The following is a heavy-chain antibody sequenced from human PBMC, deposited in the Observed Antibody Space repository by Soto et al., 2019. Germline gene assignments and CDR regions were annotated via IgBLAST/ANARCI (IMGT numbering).Heavy chain of an antibody. CDR1: GYTFTSYA. CDR3: ARRGYGMDF. Sequence: VQLVQSGAEEKKPGASVKVSCKASGYTFTSYAMHWVRQAPGQRLEWMGWINVRNGNTKYSQKFQGRVTITRDTSASSAYIELSSLRAEDTAVYYCARRGYGMDFGGQGTTVTVSS. V-gene: IGHV1-3*05. CDR2: INVRNGNT. D-gene: IGHD3-10*01. J-gene: IGHJ6*02.